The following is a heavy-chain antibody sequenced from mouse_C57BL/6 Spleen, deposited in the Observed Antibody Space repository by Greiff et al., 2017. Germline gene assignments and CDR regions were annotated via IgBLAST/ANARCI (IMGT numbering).Heavy chain of an antibody. D-gene: IGHD2-4*01. CDR2: ISDGGSYT. V-gene: IGHV5-4*01. CDR1: GFTFSSYA. CDR3: AREGDYYDYAAWFAY. Sequence: EVKVVESGGGLVKPGGSLKLSCAASGFTFSSYAMSWVRQTPEKRLEWVATISDGGSYTYYPDNVKGRFTISRDNAKNNLYLQMSHLKSEDTAMYYCAREGDYYDYAAWFAYWGQGTLVTVSA. J-gene: IGHJ3*01.